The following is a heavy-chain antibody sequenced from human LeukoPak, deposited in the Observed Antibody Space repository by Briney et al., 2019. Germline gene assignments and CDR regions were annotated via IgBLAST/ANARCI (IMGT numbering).Heavy chain of an antibody. CDR2: IDYSGST. Sequence: SETLSLTCTVSGGSISSYYWSWIRQPPGKGLEWIGHIDYSGSTNYNPSLKSRVTISLDTSKNQFSLKLTSMTAADTAVYYCARGFDGPNAFDIWGQGTMVTVSS. CDR1: GGSISSYY. V-gene: IGHV4-59*01. CDR3: ARGFDGPNAFDI. D-gene: IGHD3-9*01. J-gene: IGHJ3*02.